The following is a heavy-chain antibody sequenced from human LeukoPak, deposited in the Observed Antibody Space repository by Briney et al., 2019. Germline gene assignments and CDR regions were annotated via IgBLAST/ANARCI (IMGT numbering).Heavy chain of an antibody. Sequence: GGSLRLSCAASGFNFSSFEMNWVRQAPGKGLEWISYISSSGTTISYAHSVKGRFTISRDNANNSLFLQMNSLRAEDTAVYYCASYGSRSLWGQGALVTVSS. V-gene: IGHV3-48*03. D-gene: IGHD3-10*01. CDR3: ASYGSRSL. CDR1: GFNFSSFE. J-gene: IGHJ4*02. CDR2: ISSSGTTI.